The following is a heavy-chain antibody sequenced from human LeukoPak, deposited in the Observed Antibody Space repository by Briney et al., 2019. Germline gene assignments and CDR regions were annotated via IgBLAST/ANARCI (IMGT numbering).Heavy chain of an antibody. J-gene: IGHJ6*02. CDR1: GFTFSSYG. Sequence: KTGGSLRLSCAASGFTFSSYGMNWVRQAPGKGLEWVSYISSSSNYIYYADSVKGRFTISRDNAKNSLYLQMNSLRAEDTAVYYCARMICSGGSCYGYYYYGRRLGPRDHGHRLL. V-gene: IGHV3-21*05. CDR2: ISSSSNYI. D-gene: IGHD2-15*01. CDR3: ARMICSGGSCYGYYYYGRR.